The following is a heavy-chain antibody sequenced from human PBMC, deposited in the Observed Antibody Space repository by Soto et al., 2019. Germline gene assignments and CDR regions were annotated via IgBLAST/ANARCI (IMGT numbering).Heavy chain of an antibody. J-gene: IGHJ6*02. CDR2: IYYSGST. CDR1: GGSISSYY. CDR3: ARALTYYDFWSGYHPGMDV. D-gene: IGHD3-3*01. V-gene: IGHV4-59*01. Sequence: SETLSLTCTVSGGSISSYYWSWIRQPPGKGLEWIGYIYYSGSTNYNPSLKSRVTISVDTSKNQFSLRLSSVTAAGTAVYYCARALTYYDFWSGYHPGMDVWGQGTTVTVSS.